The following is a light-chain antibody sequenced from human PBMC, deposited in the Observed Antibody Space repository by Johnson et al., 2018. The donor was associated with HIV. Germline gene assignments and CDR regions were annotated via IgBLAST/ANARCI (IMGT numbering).Light chain of an antibody. CDR1: SSNIGNNY. Sequence: QSVLTQPPSVSAAPGQKVTISCSGSSSNIGNNYVSWYQQLPGTAPKLLIYDNNKRPSGIPDRFSGSKSGTSATLDITGLQTGDEADYYCGTWDSSLSAGPFYVFGTGTKVTVL. J-gene: IGLJ1*01. CDR2: DNN. CDR3: GTWDSSLSAGPFYV. V-gene: IGLV1-51*01.